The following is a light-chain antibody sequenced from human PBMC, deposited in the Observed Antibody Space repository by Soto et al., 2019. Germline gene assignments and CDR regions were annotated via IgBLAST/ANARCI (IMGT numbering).Light chain of an antibody. CDR2: EVS. Sequence: QSALTQPASVSGSPGQSITFSCTGTSSDVGGYNFVSWYQHHPGKAPKLITYEVSNRPSGVSNRFSASKSGNTASLTISGLQAEDEADYYCSSYTNSSTLVGFGGGTKLTVL. CDR1: SSDVGGYNF. CDR3: SSYTNSSTLVG. J-gene: IGLJ2*01. V-gene: IGLV2-14*01.